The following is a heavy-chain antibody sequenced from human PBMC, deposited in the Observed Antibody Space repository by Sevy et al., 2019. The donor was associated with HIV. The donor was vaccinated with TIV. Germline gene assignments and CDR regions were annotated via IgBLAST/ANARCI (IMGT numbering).Heavy chain of an antibody. J-gene: IGHJ3*02. V-gene: IGHV3-23*01. CDR3: AKGEYYDSSGYYYRGAFDI. D-gene: IGHD3-22*01. Sequence: GGSLRLSCAASGFTFSSYAMSWVRQAPGKGLEWVSAISGSGGSTYYADSVKGRFTISRDNSKNTLYQQMNSLRAEDTAVYYCAKGEYYDSSGYYYRGAFDIWGQGTMVTVSS. CDR2: ISGSGGST. CDR1: GFTFSSYA.